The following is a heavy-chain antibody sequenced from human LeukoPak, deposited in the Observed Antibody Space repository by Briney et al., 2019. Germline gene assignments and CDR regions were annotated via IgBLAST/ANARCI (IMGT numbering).Heavy chain of an antibody. CDR2: INPGGSDT. V-gene: IGHV5-51*01. CDR3: ARRRSIAAEDDY. J-gene: IGHJ4*02. D-gene: IGHD6-25*01. Sequence: GESLKISCKGSGYSFTSYWIGWVRQMPGKGLGWMGIINPGGSDTRYSPSFQGQVTISADKSISTAYLQWSSLKASDTAMYYCARRRSIAAEDDYWGQGTLVTVSS. CDR1: GYSFTSYW.